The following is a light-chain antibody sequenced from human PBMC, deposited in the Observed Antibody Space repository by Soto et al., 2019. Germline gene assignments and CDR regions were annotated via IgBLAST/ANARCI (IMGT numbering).Light chain of an antibody. J-gene: IGLJ2*01. Sequence: QSALTQPASVSGSPGQSITISCTGTSSDVGSYNLVSWYQQHPGKAPKLMIYEDNKRPSGVSNRFSGYKSGNTASLTISWLQAEDESDYYCCSYAGSSTWVVFGGGTKLTVL. CDR2: EDN. CDR1: SSDVGSYNL. V-gene: IGLV2-23*01. CDR3: CSYAGSSTWVV.